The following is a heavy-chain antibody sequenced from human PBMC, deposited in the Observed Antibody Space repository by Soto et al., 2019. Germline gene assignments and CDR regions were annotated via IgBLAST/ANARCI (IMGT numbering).Heavy chain of an antibody. V-gene: IGHV1-46*01. D-gene: IGHD3-3*01. CDR2: INPHGGST. CDR1: GDTFTSYY. J-gene: IGHJ5*02. CDR3: ARSSGGNFGIIIEGSNWFDP. Sequence: GASVKVSCKAPGDTFTSYYLNWVRQAPGQGLEWMGVINPHGGSTKYAQKFHGRITMTRDTSRSTVYMELSSLRSDDTAIYYCARSSGGNFGIIIEGSNWFDPWGQGTLVTVSS.